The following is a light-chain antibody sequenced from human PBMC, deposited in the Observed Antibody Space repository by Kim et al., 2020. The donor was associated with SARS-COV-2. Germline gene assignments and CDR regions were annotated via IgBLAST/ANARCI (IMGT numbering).Light chain of an antibody. Sequence: DIQMTQSPSTLSSSVGDRVTITCRASQNIYSWLAWYQQKPGKAPNLLIYKASTLESGVPSRFSGSESGTAFTLTISSLQPDDFATYYCQQSYNYPYTFGQGTKLEI. V-gene: IGKV1-5*03. CDR1: QNIYSW. CDR2: KAS. J-gene: IGKJ2*01. CDR3: QQSYNYPYT.